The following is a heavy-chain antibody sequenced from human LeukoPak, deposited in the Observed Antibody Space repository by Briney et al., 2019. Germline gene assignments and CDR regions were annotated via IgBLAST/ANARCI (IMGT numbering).Heavy chain of an antibody. CDR1: GFTFSSYS. Sequence: TGGSLRLSCAASGFTFSSYSMNWVRHAPGKGLEWVSSISSSSSYIYYADSVKGRFTISRDNAKNSLYLQMNSLRAEDTAVYYCARDPNCSSTSCYTVGNWFDPWGQGTLVTVSS. V-gene: IGHV3-21*01. J-gene: IGHJ5*02. CDR2: ISSSSSYI. CDR3: ARDPNCSSTSCYTVGNWFDP. D-gene: IGHD2-2*02.